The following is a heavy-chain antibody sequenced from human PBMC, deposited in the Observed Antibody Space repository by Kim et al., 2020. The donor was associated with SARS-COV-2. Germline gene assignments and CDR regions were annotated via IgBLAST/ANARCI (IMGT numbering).Heavy chain of an antibody. J-gene: IGHJ5*02. D-gene: IGHD4-4*01. CDR2: ISYDGSNK. V-gene: IGHV3-30*04. CDR3: ARDLGDYSNYVGWFDP. CDR1: GFTFSSYA. Sequence: GGSLRLSCAASGFTFSSYAMHWVRQAPGKGLEWVAVISYDGSNKYYADSVKGRFTISRDNSKNTLYLQMNSLRAEDTAVYYCARDLGDYSNYVGWFDPWGQGTLVTVSS.